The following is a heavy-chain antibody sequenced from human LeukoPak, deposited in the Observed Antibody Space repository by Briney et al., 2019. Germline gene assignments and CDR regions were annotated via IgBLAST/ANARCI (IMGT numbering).Heavy chain of an antibody. J-gene: IGHJ6*02. CDR2: IKLDGSEK. CDR3: ARNNGMDV. D-gene: IGHD2/OR15-2a*01. Sequence: GGSLRLSCVASGFTFGKYWMSWVRQAPGKGLEWVANIKLDGSEKNYVDSVKGRFTISRDNTKNSLYLQMNSLRAEDTALYHCARNNGMDVWGQGTTVIVSS. V-gene: IGHV3-7*03. CDR1: GFTFGKYW.